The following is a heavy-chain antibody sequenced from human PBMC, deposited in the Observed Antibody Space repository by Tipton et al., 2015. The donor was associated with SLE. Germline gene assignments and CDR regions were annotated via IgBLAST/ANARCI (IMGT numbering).Heavy chain of an antibody. CDR1: GGSFTAYY. J-gene: IGHJ4*02. V-gene: IGHV4-34*01. Sequence: TLSLTCAVYGGSFTAYYWSWIRQAPGKGLEWIGEINHSGLTNYSPSLRSRVSMSVDMAKDQFSLKLSSVTAADTAVYYCARHRQLANFDHWGQGTLVTVSS. CDR3: ARHRQLANFDH. CDR2: INHSGLT. D-gene: IGHD1-1*01.